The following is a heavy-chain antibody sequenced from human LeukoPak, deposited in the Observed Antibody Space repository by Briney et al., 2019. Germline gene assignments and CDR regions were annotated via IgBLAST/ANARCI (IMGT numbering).Heavy chain of an antibody. Sequence: GESLKISCKGSGYTFTNYWIGWVRQMPGKGLEWMGIIYPADSDTRYSPSFQGQVTISADKSSSSAFLQWNSLRASDTAMYYCARGKREWDLPREDAFDIWGQGTMVTVFS. V-gene: IGHV5-51*01. D-gene: IGHD1-26*01. J-gene: IGHJ3*02. CDR3: ARGKREWDLPREDAFDI. CDR1: GYTFTNYW. CDR2: IYPADSDT.